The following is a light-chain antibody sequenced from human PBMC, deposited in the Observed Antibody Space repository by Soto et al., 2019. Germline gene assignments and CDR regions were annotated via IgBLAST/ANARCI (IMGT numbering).Light chain of an antibody. V-gene: IGKV3-15*01. CDR1: QSVSSN. CDR2: GAS. Sequence: EIVRTQSPATRSLSPGKRATLSSRAGQSVSSNLAWYQQKPGQAPRLLIYGASTRATTIPDRFSGSGSGTEFTLTISSLQSEDFAVYYCQQYSNWPRTFGQGTRLETK. CDR3: QQYSNWPRT. J-gene: IGKJ5*01.